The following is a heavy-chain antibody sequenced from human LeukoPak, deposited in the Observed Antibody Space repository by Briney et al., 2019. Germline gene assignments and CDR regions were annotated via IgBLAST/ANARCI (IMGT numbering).Heavy chain of an antibody. CDR1: GGSFSGYY. J-gene: IGHJ4*02. V-gene: IGHV4-34*01. CDR3: ARGPTTLSRGRFDY. CDR2: INHSGST. Sequence: SETLSLTCAVYGGSFSGYYWSWVRQPPGKGLEWIGEINHSGSTNYNPSLKSRVTISVDTSKNQFSLKLSSVTAADTAVYYCARGPTTLSRGRFDYWGQGTLVTVSS. D-gene: IGHD3-10*01.